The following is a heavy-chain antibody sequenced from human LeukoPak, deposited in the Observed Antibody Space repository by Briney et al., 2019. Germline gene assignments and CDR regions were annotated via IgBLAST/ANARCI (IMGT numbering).Heavy chain of an antibody. CDR1: GFTFSSYG. V-gene: IGHV3-74*01. D-gene: IGHD2-21*02. J-gene: IGHJ6*03. CDR2: INSDGSST. Sequence: QAGGSLRLSCAASGFTFSSYGMHWVRHAPGKGLVWVSRINSDGSSTSYADSVKGRFTISRDNAKNTLYLQMNSLRAEDTAVYYCARWGDSHSHYYYYYMDVWGKGTTVTVSS. CDR3: ARWGDSHSHYYYYYMDV.